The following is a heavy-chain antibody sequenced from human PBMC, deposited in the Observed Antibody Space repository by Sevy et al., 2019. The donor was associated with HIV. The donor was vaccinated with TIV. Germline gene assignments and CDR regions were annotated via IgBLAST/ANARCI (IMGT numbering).Heavy chain of an antibody. CDR1: GFTFSSYS. J-gene: IGHJ3*02. CDR2: ISSSSSTI. CDR3: AGGRLRITMIVVVGGHAFDI. D-gene: IGHD3-22*01. V-gene: IGHV3-48*02. Sequence: GGSLRLSCAASGFTFSSYSMNWVRQAPGKGLEWVSYISSSSSTIYYADSVKGRFTISRDNAKNSLYLQMNSLRDEETAVYYCAGGRLRITMIVVVGGHAFDIWGQGTMVTVSS.